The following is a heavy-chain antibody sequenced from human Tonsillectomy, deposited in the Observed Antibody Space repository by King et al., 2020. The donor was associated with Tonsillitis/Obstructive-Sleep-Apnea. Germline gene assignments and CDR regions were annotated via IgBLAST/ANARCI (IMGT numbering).Heavy chain of an antibody. CDR2: IYSGGST. Sequence: VQLVESGGGLVQPGGALRLSCAASGFTVSSNYMSWVRQAPGKGLEWGSVIYSGGSTFYADSVKGRFTISRGNSKNTLYLQMNSLRAEDTAVYYCAGPTTVTTDYYYYMDVWGKGTTVTVSS. CDR3: AGPTTVTTDYYYYMDV. D-gene: IGHD4-17*01. J-gene: IGHJ6*03. V-gene: IGHV3-66*01. CDR1: GFTVSSNY.